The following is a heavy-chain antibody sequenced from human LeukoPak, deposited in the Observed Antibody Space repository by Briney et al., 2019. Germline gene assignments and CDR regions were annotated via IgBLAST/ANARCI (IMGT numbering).Heavy chain of an antibody. V-gene: IGHV4-59*01. CDR1: GGPISSYY. D-gene: IGHD3-22*01. CDR2: IHYSGNT. Sequence: SETLSLTCTVSGGPISSYYRRWIRQPPGKGLEWIGHIHYSGNTNYNPSLKSRVTISIDTSKNQFSLRLSSVTAADTAVYYCARETYYDSSGSRSPRGMDVWGQGTTVTVSS. CDR3: ARETYYDSSGSRSPRGMDV. J-gene: IGHJ6*02.